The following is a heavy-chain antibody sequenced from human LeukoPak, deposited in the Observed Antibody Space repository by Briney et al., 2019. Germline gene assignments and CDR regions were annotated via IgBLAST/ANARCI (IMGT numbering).Heavy chain of an antibody. CDR2: INPSGGST. CDR3: ARGSTATGAPWRVDY. J-gene: IGHJ4*02. Sequence: ASVKVSCKAVGYTFTNYYMHWVRQAPGQGLEWMGIINPSGGSTSYAQKFQGRVTMTRDTSTSTVYMELSSLRSEDTAVYYCARGSTATGAPWRVDYWGQGILVTVSS. V-gene: IGHV1-46*03. CDR1: GYTFTNYY. D-gene: IGHD1-1*01.